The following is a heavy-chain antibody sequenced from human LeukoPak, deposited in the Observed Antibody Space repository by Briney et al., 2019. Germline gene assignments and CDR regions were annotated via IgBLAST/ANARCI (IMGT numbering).Heavy chain of an antibody. Sequence: SETLSLTCTVSGGSISSSSHYWGWIRQPPGKGLEWIGSMYYRGSTYHNPSLKSRVTISVDTSKNQFSLKLSSVTAADTAVYYCARLRHDAFDIWGQGTMVTVSS. CDR3: ARLRHDAFDI. J-gene: IGHJ3*02. CDR2: MYYRGST. CDR1: GGSISSSSHY. V-gene: IGHV4-39*07.